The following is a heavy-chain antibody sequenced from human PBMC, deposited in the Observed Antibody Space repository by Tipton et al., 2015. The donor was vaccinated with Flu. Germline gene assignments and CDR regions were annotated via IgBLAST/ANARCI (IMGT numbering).Heavy chain of an antibody. D-gene: IGHD6-13*01. V-gene: IGHV4-59*01. CDR3: AGGENDGAASSWFDP. CDR1: GGSISSYY. CDR2: IYYSWST. Sequence: TLSLTCTVSGGSISSYYWSWIRQPPGKGLEWIGYIYYSWSTNYNPSLKSRVTISVDTSKTQFSLKLSSVTAADTAVYYCAGGENDGAASSWFDPWGQGTLVSVSS. J-gene: IGHJ5*02.